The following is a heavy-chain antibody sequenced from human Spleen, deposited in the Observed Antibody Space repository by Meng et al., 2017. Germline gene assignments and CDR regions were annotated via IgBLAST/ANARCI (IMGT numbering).Heavy chain of an antibody. D-gene: IGHD2-21*02. V-gene: IGHV1-18*01. CDR2: VSPYNGNT. Sequence: ASVKVSRKASGYTFSSSAISWVRQAPGQGLEWMGWVSPYNGNTKYAQKLQGRVTMTTDTSTSTAYMELRSLRSDDTAVYYCARRYCGSDRCYRFWFDPWGQATLVTVSS. CDR1: GYTFSSSA. J-gene: IGHJ5*02. CDR3: ARRYCGSDRCYRFWFDP.